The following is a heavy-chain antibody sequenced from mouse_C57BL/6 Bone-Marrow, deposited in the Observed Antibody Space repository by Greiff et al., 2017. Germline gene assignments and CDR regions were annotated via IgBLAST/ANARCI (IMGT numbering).Heavy chain of an antibody. CDR3: AIGGCGNFCAC. D-gene: IGHD2-1*01. Sequence: VQLQQPGAELVKPGASVKVSCKASGYTFTSYWMNWVKQRPGQGLEWIGMIHPSDSDTNYNQKFKGKATLTVDTSSSTAYMQLSSLTSEDAAVYFYAIGGCGNFCACWGRGTLVTVSA. V-gene: IGHV1-74*01. J-gene: IGHJ3*01. CDR1: GYTFTSYW. CDR2: IHPSDSDT.